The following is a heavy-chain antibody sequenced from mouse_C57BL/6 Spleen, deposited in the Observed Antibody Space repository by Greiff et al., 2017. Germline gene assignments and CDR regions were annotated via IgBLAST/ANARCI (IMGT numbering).Heavy chain of an antibody. CDR1: GYTFTSYW. Sequence: QVQLQQPGAELVKPGASVKLSCTASGYTFTSYWMPWVKQRPGQGLAWIGEIDPSDSYTHYTQKFKGKATLTVDTSSSTAYMQLSSLTSEDSAVYYCAGGMAGVDYWGQGTTLTVSS. CDR3: AGGMAGVDY. V-gene: IGHV1-50*01. D-gene: IGHD2-3*01. CDR2: IDPSDSYT. J-gene: IGHJ2*01.